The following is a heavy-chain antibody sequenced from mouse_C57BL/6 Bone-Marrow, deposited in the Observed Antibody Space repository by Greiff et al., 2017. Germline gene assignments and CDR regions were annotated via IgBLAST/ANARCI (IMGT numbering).Heavy chain of an antibody. CDR2: ISGGGGNT. J-gene: IGHJ4*01. D-gene: IGHD1-1*01. Sequence: EVKVEESGGGLVKPGGSLKLSCAASGFTFSSYTMSWVRQTPEKRLEWVATISGGGGNTYYPDSVKGRFTISRDNAKNTLYLQMSRLRSEDTALYYCARPANYYGSPYAMDYWGQGTSVTVSS. CDR3: ARPANYYGSPYAMDY. CDR1: GFTFSSYT. V-gene: IGHV5-9*01.